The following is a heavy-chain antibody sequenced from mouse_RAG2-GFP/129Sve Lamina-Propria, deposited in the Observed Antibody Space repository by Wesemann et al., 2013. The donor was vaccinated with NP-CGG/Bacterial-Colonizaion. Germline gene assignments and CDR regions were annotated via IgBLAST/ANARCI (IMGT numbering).Heavy chain of an antibody. CDR2: INYDGSST. CDR3: ARGFYYYGYAMDY. J-gene: IGHJ4*01. CDR1: GFTFSDYY. D-gene: IGHD1-1*01. Sequence: VESEGGLVQPGSSMKLSCTASGFTFSDYYMAWVRQVPEKGLEWVANINYDGSSTYYLDSLKSRFIISRDNAKNILYLQMSSLKSEDTATYYCARGFYYYGYAMDYWGQGTSVTVSS. V-gene: IGHV5-16*01.